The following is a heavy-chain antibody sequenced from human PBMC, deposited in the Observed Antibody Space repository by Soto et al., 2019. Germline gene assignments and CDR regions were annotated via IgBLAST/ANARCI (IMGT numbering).Heavy chain of an antibody. CDR3: AKPLNYDYIWGSYWEFDY. D-gene: IGHD3-16*01. CDR2: ISGSGGST. J-gene: IGHJ4*02. V-gene: IGHV3-23*01. CDR1: GFTFSSYA. Sequence: EVQLLESGGGLVQPGGSLRLSCAASGFTFSSYAMSWVRQAPGKGLEWVSAISGSGGSTYYADSVKGRFTISRDNSKNTLYLQMNSLRAEDTAVYYCAKPLNYDYIWGSYWEFDYWGQGTLVTVSS.